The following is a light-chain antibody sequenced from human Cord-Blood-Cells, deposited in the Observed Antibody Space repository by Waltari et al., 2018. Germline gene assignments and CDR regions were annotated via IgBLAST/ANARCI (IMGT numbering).Light chain of an antibody. Sequence: QSALTQPPSASGSPGPPVTISCTGTSSDVGGYNSVSWYQQHPGKAPKLMIYEVSKRPSGVPDRFSGSKSGNTASLTVSGLQAEDEADYYCSSYAGSNRVFGGGTKLTVL. CDR3: SSYAGSNRV. V-gene: IGLV2-8*01. CDR1: SSDVGGYNS. CDR2: EVS. J-gene: IGLJ3*02.